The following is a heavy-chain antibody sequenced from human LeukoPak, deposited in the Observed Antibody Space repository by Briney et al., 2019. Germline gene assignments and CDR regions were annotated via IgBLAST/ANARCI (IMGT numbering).Heavy chain of an antibody. CDR2: INGDGSST. D-gene: IGHD3-22*01. J-gene: IGHJ4*02. CDR1: GFTFSSYW. Sequence: GGSLRLSCAASGFTFSSYWMHWVRQAPGKGLVWVSRINGDGSSTSYADSVKGRFTISRDNAKNTLYLQMNSLRAEDTAVYYCVRDNLYYYDSSGYWFDYWGQGTLVTVSP. CDR3: VRDNLYYYDSSGYWFDY. V-gene: IGHV3-74*01.